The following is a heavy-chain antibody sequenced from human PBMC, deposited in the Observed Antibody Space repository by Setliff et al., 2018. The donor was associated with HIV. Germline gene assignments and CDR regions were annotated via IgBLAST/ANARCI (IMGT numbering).Heavy chain of an antibody. J-gene: IGHJ6*03. Sequence: SETLSLTCAVYGGSFSGYYWIWIRQPPGKGLEWIGEINHRGSTNYNPSLKSRVTVSVDTSKNQFSLKLSSVTAADTAFYYCARGFSGDYLFTGYLDVWGKGTTVTVSS. D-gene: IGHD3-22*01. CDR3: ARGFSGDYLFTGYLDV. V-gene: IGHV4-34*01. CDR2: INHRGST. CDR1: GGSFSGYY.